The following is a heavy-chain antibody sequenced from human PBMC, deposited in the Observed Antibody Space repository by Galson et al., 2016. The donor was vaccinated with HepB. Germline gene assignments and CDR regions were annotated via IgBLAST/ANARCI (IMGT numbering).Heavy chain of an antibody. V-gene: IGHV3-15*01. CDR3: ATQYYNVLTGLYSYAFDV. D-gene: IGHD3-9*01. Sequence: SLRLSCAVSGVSFNHAWMSWVRQAPGKGLEWLGRFKVNTYGPTTDYSEAVEGRFTISGDESQSTLYLQMNSLTSDDTAVYYCATQYYNVLTGLYSYAFDVWGLGTMVTVSA. CDR1: GVSFNHAW. CDR2: FKVNTYGPTT. J-gene: IGHJ3*01.